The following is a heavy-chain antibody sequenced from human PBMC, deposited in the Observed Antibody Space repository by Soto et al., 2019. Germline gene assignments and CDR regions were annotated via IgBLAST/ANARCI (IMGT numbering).Heavy chain of an antibody. V-gene: IGHV3-30*04. CDR2: ISYDGGNK. CDR1: GFVFRDYA. CDR3: ARGFAWGDFGPPDFDF. J-gene: IGHJ4*02. D-gene: IGHD2-21*02. Sequence: QVQLVASGGGVVQPGRSLRLSCAASGFVFRDYAMHWVRQAPGKGLEWVALISYDGGNKYYPDSGRGRFSISRENSKKTVSLQMDSLRPEDTAMYFCARGFAWGDFGPPDFDFWGRGTLVAVSS.